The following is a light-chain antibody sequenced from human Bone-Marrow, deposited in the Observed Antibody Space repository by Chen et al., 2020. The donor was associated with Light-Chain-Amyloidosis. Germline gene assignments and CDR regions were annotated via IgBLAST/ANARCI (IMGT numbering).Light chain of an antibody. CDR2: DVS. CDR3: CSYTNSNTHV. V-gene: IGLV2-14*03. J-gene: IGLJ1*01. Sequence: QSALTQPASVSGSPGQSITISCTGSSSDVGGHNCVSWYQQHPGKAPKVIIYDVSNRPSGVSNRFSGSKSGNMASLTISGLQTEDEADYYCCSYTNSNTHVFGTGTKVTVL. CDR1: SSDVGGHNC.